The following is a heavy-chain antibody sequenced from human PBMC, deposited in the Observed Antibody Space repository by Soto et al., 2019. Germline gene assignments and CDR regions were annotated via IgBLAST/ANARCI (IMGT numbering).Heavy chain of an antibody. Sequence: EASVKVSCKASGYTFTRYGMNWVRQAPGQRIEWMGWFDAENGKTIYAQEFQGRVTMSKDTSTDTAYMELSSLRSEDTAVYYCATTQYCSGGSCYLVGYYYYGMDVWGQGTTVTVSS. CDR2: FDAENGKT. CDR1: GYTFTRYG. J-gene: IGHJ6*02. D-gene: IGHD2-15*01. CDR3: ATTQYCSGGSCYLVGYYYYGMDV. V-gene: IGHV1-3*03.